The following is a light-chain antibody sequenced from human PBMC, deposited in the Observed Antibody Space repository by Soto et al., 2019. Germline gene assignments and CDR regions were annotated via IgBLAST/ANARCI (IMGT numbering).Light chain of an antibody. CDR3: QQYYSYPQT. CDR2: AAS. Sequence: AIRMTQSPSSFSASTGDRVTITCRASQGISSYLAWYQQKPGKAPKLLIYAASTLQSGVPSRFSGSGSGTDFTFTFSCLQSEDFATYYCQQYYSYPQTFGQGTKVDIK. V-gene: IGKV1-8*01. J-gene: IGKJ1*01. CDR1: QGISSY.